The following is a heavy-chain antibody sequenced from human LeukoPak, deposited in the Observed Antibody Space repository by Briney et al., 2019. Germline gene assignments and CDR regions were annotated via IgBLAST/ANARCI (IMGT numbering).Heavy chain of an antibody. Sequence: SETLSLTCTVSGGSITSYYWSWIRQPPGKGLEWIGYMYYSGSTNHNPSLKSRVTLSVDTSKNQFSLKLSSVTAADTAVYYCARGGGDYGSDIWGQGTMVTVSS. D-gene: IGHD4-17*01. CDR3: ARGGGDYGSDI. V-gene: IGHV4-59*01. CDR1: GGSITSYY. CDR2: MYYSGST. J-gene: IGHJ3*02.